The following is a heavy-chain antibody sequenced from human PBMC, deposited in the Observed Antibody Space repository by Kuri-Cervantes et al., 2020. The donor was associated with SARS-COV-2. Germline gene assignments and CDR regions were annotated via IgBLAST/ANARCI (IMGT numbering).Heavy chain of an antibody. V-gene: IGHV6-1*01. J-gene: IGHJ6*02. CDR2: VFYRSQWYT. CDR3: ARGVTEIGFLSYHYGTDV. CDR1: GDSVSSNSAA. D-gene: IGHD2-2*03. Sequence: LRLSCAISGDSVSSNSAAWNWIRQSPSRGLEWLGRVFYRSQWYTDYAVSVRGRITISADASKNQFSLHLNSVTPEDTAVYYCARGVTEIGFLSYHYGTDVWGQGTTVTVSS.